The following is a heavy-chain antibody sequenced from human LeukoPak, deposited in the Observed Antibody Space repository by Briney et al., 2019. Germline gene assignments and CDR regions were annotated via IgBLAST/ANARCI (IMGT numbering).Heavy chain of an antibody. J-gene: IGHJ4*02. CDR3: ARDSPVGRRGDPFDY. D-gene: IGHD3-16*01. CDR1: GGSISSYY. V-gene: IGHV4-59*12. CDR2: IYYSGST. Sequence: SETLSLTCTVSGGSISSYYWSWIRQPPGKGLEWIGYIYYSGSTNYNPSLKSRVTISVDTSKNQFSLKLSSVTAADTAVYYCARDSPVGRRGDPFDYWGQGTLVTVSS.